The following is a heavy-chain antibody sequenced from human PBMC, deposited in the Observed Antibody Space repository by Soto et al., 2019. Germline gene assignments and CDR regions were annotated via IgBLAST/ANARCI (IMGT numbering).Heavy chain of an antibody. V-gene: IGHV1-69*02. J-gene: IGHJ4*02. CDR1: GGTFSSYT. CDR3: ARAVVVAQGYDSSGYADY. Sequence: HVQLVQSGAEVKKPGSSVKVSSKASGGTFSSYTISWVRQAPGQGLEWMGRIIPILGIANYAQKFQGRVTITADKSTSTAVMELSSLRSEDTAVYYCARAVVVAQGYDSSGYADYWGQGTLVTVSS. CDR2: IIPILGIA. D-gene: IGHD3-22*01.